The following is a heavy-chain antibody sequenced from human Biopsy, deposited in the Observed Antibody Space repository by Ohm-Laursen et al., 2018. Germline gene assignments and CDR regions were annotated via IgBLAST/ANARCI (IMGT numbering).Heavy chain of an antibody. CDR1: GSSLTEFS. Sequence: ASVKVSCKVSGSSLTEFSIHWVRQTPGKGPQWMGGFDAEDGETLQSQHFLGRVTVAADTSTSTATMELRSLRSDDTAVYYCATKLTGYFHHWGQGTLVIVSS. CDR3: ATKLTGYFHH. D-gene: IGHD3-9*01. V-gene: IGHV1-24*01. CDR2: FDAEDGET. J-gene: IGHJ1*01.